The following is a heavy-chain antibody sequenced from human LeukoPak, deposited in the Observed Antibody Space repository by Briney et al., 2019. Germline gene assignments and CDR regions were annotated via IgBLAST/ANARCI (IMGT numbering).Heavy chain of an antibody. Sequence: GGSLRLCCAASGFTFSSYSMNWVRQAPGKGLEWVSSISSSSSYIYYADSVKGRFTISRDNAKNSLYLQMNSLRAEDTAVYYCASWYNWNDGNGMDVWGQGTTVTVSS. CDR2: ISSSSSYI. CDR3: ASWYNWNDGNGMDV. V-gene: IGHV3-21*01. CDR1: GFTFSSYS. J-gene: IGHJ6*02. D-gene: IGHD1-20*01.